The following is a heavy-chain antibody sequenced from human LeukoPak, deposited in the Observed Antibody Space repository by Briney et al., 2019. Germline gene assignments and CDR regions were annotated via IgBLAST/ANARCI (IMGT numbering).Heavy chain of an antibody. CDR1: GFTFSSYS. J-gene: IGHJ4*02. D-gene: IGHD3-16*01. CDR3: TTSHWDVWGSLTDY. CDR2: ISSSSSYI. Sequence: GGSLRLSCAASGFTFSSYSMNWVRQAPGKGLEWVSSISSSSSYIYYADSVKGRFTISRDNAKNSLYLQMNSLRAEDTAVYYCTTSHWDVWGSLTDYWGQGTLVTVSS. V-gene: IGHV3-21*03.